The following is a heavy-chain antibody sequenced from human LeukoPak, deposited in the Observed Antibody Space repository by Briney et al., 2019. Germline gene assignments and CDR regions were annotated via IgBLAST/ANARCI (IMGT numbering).Heavy chain of an antibody. CDR2: ISGGGGST. D-gene: IGHD2-2*01. CDR1: GFTFSLYV. CDR3: AKVRCTSTSCPFDS. J-gene: IGHJ4*02. V-gene: IGHV3-23*01. Sequence: GGSLRLSCAASGFTFSLYVMTWVRQPPGKGLEWVAGISGGGGSTYYADSVKGRFTISRDNSKNTLYLQMDSQRVEDAAIYYCAKVRCTSTSCPFDSWGQGTLVTVSS.